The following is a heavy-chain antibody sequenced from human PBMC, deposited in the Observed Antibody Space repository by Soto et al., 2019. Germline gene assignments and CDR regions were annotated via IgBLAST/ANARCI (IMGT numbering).Heavy chain of an antibody. Sequence: ASVKVSCKASGYTFTSYGISWVRQAPGQGLEWMGWISAYNGNTNYAQKLQGRVTMTTDTSTSTAYMELRSLRSDDTAVYYCARDVLEIYSYGDYFEYWGQGTLVTVSS. D-gene: IGHD5-18*01. CDR3: ARDVLEIYSYGDYFEY. J-gene: IGHJ4*02. V-gene: IGHV1-18*01. CDR1: GYTFTSYG. CDR2: ISAYNGNT.